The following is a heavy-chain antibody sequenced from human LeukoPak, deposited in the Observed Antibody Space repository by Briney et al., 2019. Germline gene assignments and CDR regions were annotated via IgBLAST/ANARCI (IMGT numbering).Heavy chain of an antibody. CDR1: GFTFSSYG. D-gene: IGHD2-2*01. V-gene: IGHV3-30*02. CDR3: AKDNRGYCSSTSCYLGY. CDR2: IRYDGSNK. Sequence: GGSLRLSCAASGFTFSSYGMHWVRQAPGKGLEWVAFIRYDGSNKYYADSVKGRFTISRDNSKNTLYLQMNSLRAEDTAVYYCAKDNRGYCSSTSCYLGYWGQGTLVTVSS. J-gene: IGHJ4*02.